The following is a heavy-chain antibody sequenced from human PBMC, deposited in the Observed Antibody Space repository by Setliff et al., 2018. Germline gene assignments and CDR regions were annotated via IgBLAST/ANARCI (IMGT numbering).Heavy chain of an antibody. V-gene: IGHV4-34*01. J-gene: IGHJ6*03. Sequence: PSETLSLTCSLALGSFTGYYWTWIRQVPGKGLEWIGGINHSGGINYNPSLKSRVTISLDQSMSQFSLKVTSVSAADTAIYYCARAVRGYYDFYYMDAWDKGATVTVS. CDR2: INHSGGI. CDR1: LGSFTGYY. CDR3: ARAVRGYYDFYYMDA. D-gene: IGHD4-17*01.